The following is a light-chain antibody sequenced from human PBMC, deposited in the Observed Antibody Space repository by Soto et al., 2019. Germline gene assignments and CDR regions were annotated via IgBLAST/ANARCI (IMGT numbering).Light chain of an antibody. J-gene: IGKJ1*01. V-gene: IGKV1-5*01. CDR1: QSISTW. CDR3: QQYNSYSWT. Sequence: DIQMTQSPSTLSASIGDRVTITCRASQSISTWLAWYQQKSGKAPKVLIYDASRLEAGVPSRFSGSGSGIEFTLTISSLQPDDFATYYCQQYNSYSWTFGQGTKVEIK. CDR2: DAS.